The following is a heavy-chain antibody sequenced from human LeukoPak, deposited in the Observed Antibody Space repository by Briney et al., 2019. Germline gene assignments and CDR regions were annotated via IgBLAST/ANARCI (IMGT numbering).Heavy chain of an antibody. V-gene: IGHV3-53*01. D-gene: IGHD3-16*01. J-gene: IGHJ4*02. CDR2: IYSGGST. Sequence: GGSLRLSCAASGFTFSSNYMSWVRQAPGKGLEWVSVIYSGGSTYYADSVKGRFTISRDNSKNTLYLQMNSLRAEDTAVYYCAGAFGGAKPLDYWGQGTLVTVSS. CDR3: AGAFGGAKPLDY. CDR1: GFTFSSNY.